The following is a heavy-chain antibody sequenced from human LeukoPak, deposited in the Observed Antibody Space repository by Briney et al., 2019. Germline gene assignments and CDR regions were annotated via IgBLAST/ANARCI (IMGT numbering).Heavy chain of an antibody. J-gene: IGHJ1*01. D-gene: IGHD1-26*01. CDR3: ARVGGSYGFLSQKPRYFQH. Sequence: GGSLRLSCAASGFTFSSYEMNWVRQAPGKGLEWVSYISSSGSTIYYAHSVKGRFTISRDNAKNSLYLQMNSLRAEDMAVYYCARVGGSYGFLSQKPRYFQHWGQGTLVTVSS. CDR2: ISSSGSTI. CDR1: GFTFSSYE. V-gene: IGHV3-48*03.